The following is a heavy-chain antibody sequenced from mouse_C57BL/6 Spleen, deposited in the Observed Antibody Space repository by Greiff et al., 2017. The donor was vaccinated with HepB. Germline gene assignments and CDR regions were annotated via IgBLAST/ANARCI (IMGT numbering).Heavy chain of an antibody. Sequence: QVQLQQSGVELVKPGASVKLSCKASGYTFTSYWMHWVKQRPGQGLEWIGMIHPNSGSTNYNEKFKSKATLTVDKSSSTAYMQLSSLTSEDSAVYYCAYYYGSSPYYAMDYWGQGTSVTVSS. CDR1: GYTFTSYW. CDR2: IHPNSGST. V-gene: IGHV1-64*01. CDR3: AYYYGSSPYYAMDY. D-gene: IGHD1-1*01. J-gene: IGHJ4*01.